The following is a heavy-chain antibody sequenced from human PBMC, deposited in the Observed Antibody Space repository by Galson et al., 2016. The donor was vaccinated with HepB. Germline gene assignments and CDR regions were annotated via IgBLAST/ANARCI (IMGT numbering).Heavy chain of an antibody. J-gene: IGHJ1*01. Sequence: SETLSLTCTVSGDSIITSTSYWSWIRQTPGKGLEWIGYIFYSGTTNSNPSLKSRVSISVDTSKNQFSLNLTSVSAADTAVYYCTRGPGPRYFQTWGQGTLVTVSS. CDR2: IFYSGTT. V-gene: IGHV4-61*01. CDR1: GDSIITSTSY. CDR3: TRGPGPRYFQT. D-gene: IGHD1-14*01.